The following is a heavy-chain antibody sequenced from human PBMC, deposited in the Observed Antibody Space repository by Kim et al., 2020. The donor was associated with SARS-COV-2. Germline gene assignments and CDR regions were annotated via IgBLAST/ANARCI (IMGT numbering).Heavy chain of an antibody. CDR3: ARNRIVVVPAAIQGYYYGMDV. V-gene: IGHV1-18*01. D-gene: IGHD2-2*02. CDR2: ISAYNGNT. J-gene: IGHJ6*02. Sequence: ASVKVSCKASGYTFTSYGISWVRQAPGQGLEWMGWISAYNGNTNYAQKLQGRVTMTTDTSTSTAYMELRSLRSDDTAVYYCARNRIVVVPAAIQGYYYGMDVWGQGTTVTVSS. CDR1: GYTFTSYG.